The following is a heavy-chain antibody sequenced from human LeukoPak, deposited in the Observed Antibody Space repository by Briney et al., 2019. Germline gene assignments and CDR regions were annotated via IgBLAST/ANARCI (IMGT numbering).Heavy chain of an antibody. J-gene: IGHJ4*02. CDR3: ARAYSSSWSAFDY. CDR2: IYSGGST. D-gene: IGHD6-13*01. V-gene: IGHV3-53*01. CDR1: GFTVSSNY. Sequence: GGSLRLSCAASGFTVSSNYMSWVRQAPGKGLEWVSVIYSGGSTYYADSVKGRFTISRDNSKNTLYLQMNSLRAEDTAVYYCARAYSSSWSAFDYWGQGTLVTVSS.